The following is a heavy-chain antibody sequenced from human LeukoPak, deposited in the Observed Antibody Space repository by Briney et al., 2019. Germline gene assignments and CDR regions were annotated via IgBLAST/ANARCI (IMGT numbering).Heavy chain of an antibody. CDR3: ASVAATAGSDY. CDR1: GGSFSGFY. J-gene: IGHJ4*02. V-gene: IGHV4-34*01. Sequence: SETLSLTCAVYGGSFSGFYWSWIRLPPGKGLEWIGLINHSGSTNYSPSLKSRVTISVDTSKNQFSLKLSSVTAADTAVYYCASVAATAGSDYWGQGTLVTVSS. D-gene: IGHD6-13*01. CDR2: INHSGST.